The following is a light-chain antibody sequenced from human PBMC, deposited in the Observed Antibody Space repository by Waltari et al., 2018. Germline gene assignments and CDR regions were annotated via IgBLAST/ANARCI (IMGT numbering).Light chain of an antibody. J-gene: IGLJ2*01. CDR3: QSADSSGPSVV. V-gene: IGLV3-25*03. Sequence: SYELTQPSSMSVSPGQTARITCCGNLLEKQYGYWYQQKPGQAPILVIFKDNERPSGIPERFSGSSSGTTVTLTISGVQAEDEADYYCQSADSSGPSVVFGGGTKLT. CDR1: LLEKQY. CDR2: KDN.